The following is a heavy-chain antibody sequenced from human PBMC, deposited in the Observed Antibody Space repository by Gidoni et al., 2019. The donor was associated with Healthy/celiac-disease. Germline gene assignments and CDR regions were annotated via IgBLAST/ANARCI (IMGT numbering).Heavy chain of an antibody. CDR3: ARDLPQLGINWFDP. D-gene: IGHD6-13*01. CDR1: GYTFTSYG. J-gene: IGHJ5*02. V-gene: IGHV1-18*01. CDR2: ISAYNGNT. Sequence: QVQLVQSGAEVKTPGASVKVSCKASGYTFTSYGISWVRQAPGQGREWMGWISAYNGNTNYAQKLQGRVTMTTETSTSTAYMELRSLRSDDTAVYYCARDLPQLGINWFDPWGQGTLVTVSS.